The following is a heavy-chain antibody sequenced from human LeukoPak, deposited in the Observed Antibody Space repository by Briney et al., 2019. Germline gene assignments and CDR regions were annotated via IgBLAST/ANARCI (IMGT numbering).Heavy chain of an antibody. CDR2: ISYDGSNK. J-gene: IGHJ6*02. Sequence: GRSLRLSCAASGFTFSSYAMHWVRQAPGKGLEWVAVISYDGSNKYYADSVKGRFTISRDNSKSTLYLQMNSLRAEDTAVYYCARVDDSSGYYYFYYYYGMDVWGQGTTVTVSS. CDR1: GFTFSSYA. V-gene: IGHV3-30-3*01. CDR3: ARVDDSSGYYYFYYYYGMDV. D-gene: IGHD3-22*01.